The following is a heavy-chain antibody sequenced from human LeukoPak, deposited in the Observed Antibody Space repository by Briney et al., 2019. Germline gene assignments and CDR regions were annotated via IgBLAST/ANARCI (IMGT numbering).Heavy chain of an antibody. D-gene: IGHD6-13*01. CDR1: GGSISSYY. CDR3: ASARYSSSWYNFQHQNNWFDP. J-gene: IGHJ5*02. V-gene: IGHV4-59*01. CDR2: IYYSGST. Sequence: PSETLSLTCTVSGGSISSYYWSWIRQPPGKGLEWIGYIYYSGSTNYNPSLKSRVTISVDTSKNQFSLKLNSVTAADTAVYYCASARYSSSWYNFQHQNNWFDPWGQGTLVTVSS.